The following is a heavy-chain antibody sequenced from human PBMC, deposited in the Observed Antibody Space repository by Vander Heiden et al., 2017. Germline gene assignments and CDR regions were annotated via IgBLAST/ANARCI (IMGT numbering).Heavy chain of an antibody. Sequence: QVQLQESGPGLVKPSETLSLTCTVSGGSVSSGSYYWSWIRQAPGKGLEWIGYIYYSGSTNYNPSLKSRVTISVDTSKNQFSLKLSSVTAADTAVYYCARYSLSGGYDYWGQGTLVTVSS. CDR1: GGSVSSGSYY. V-gene: IGHV4-61*01. CDR3: ARYSLSGGYDY. CDR2: IYYSGST. J-gene: IGHJ4*02. D-gene: IGHD1-26*01.